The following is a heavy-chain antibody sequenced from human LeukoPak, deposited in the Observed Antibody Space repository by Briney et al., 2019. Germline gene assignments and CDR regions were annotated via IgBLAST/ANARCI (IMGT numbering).Heavy chain of an antibody. J-gene: IGHJ5*01. D-gene: IGHD3-22*01. CDR2: INPKSGGT. Sequence: ASVKVSCKASGYTFSDYYLHWVRQAPGQGLEWMGWINPKSGGTKYAQKFQGRVTMTRDTSISTAYMELTRLTSGDSATYYCARGALYYYDSSGFGNWFDSWGQGTLVTVSS. CDR3: ARGALYYYDSSGFGNWFDS. CDR1: GYTFSDYY. V-gene: IGHV1-2*02.